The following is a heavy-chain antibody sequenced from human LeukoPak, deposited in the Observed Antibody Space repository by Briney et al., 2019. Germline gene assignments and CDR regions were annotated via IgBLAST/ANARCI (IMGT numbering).Heavy chain of an antibody. CDR1: GYTFTSYY. J-gene: IGHJ5*02. CDR3: ARDRGYYDFWTGLNWFDP. Sequence: ASVKVSCKASGYTFTSYYMHWVRQAPGQGLEWMGIINPSGGSTSYAQKFQGRVTMTRDTSTSTVYMELSSLRSEDTAVYFCARDRGYYDFWTGLNWFDPWGQGTLVTVSS. V-gene: IGHV1-46*01. D-gene: IGHD3-3*01. CDR2: INPSGGST.